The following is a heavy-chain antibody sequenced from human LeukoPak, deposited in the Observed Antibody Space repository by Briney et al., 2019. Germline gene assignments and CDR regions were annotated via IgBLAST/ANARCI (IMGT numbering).Heavy chain of an antibody. CDR2: ISGSGYST. V-gene: IGHV3-23*01. J-gene: IGHJ4*02. Sequence: PGGSLRLSCAASGFTFSTYAMYWVRQAPGKGLEWVSVISGSGYSTYYADSVKGRFTISRDNSKNTLYLQMNSLRVEDTGECYCAARFGEAKTFGYWGQGTLVTVSS. CDR3: AARFGEAKTFGY. D-gene: IGHD3-10*01. CDR1: GFTFSTYA.